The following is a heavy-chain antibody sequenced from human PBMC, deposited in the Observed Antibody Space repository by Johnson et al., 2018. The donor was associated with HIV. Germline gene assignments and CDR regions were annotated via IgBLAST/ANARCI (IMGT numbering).Heavy chain of an antibody. CDR3: ARLAAYDAFDI. J-gene: IGHJ3*02. CDR2: ISSSGTTI. Sequence: VQLVESGGGVVQPGRSLRLSCAASGFTFSNYAMHWVRQAPGKGLEWVSCISSSGTTIYYADSVVKGRFTISRDNAKNSVFLQMNSLRVEDTAIYYCARLAAYDAFDIWGQGTMVTVSS. D-gene: IGHD6-25*01. CDR1: GFTFSNYA. V-gene: IGHV3-48*03.